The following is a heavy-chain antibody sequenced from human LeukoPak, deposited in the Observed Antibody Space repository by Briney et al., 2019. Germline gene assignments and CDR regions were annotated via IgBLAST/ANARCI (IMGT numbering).Heavy chain of an antibody. Sequence: PGGSLRLSCAASGFTFTNYGMNWVRQAPGKGLEWVALIWSDESIWSDESNKYYADSVRGRFTISRDNSKNTLYLQMNSLRVEDTAVYYCARDQNKVGVTSRYFLPWGQGTLVTVSS. D-gene: IGHD1-26*01. CDR1: GFTFTNYG. V-gene: IGHV3-33*01. CDR2: IWSDESIWSDESNK. CDR3: ARDQNKVGVTSRYFLP. J-gene: IGHJ1*01.